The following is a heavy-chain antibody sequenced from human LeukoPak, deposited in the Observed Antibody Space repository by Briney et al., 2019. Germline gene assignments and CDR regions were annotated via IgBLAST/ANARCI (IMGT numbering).Heavy chain of an antibody. J-gene: IGHJ4*02. CDR2: IKQDGSET. V-gene: IGHV3-7*01. Sequence: GGSLRLSCAASGFTFSTYWMTWVRQAPGKGLDWVGNIKQDGSETYYADSLKGRFTISRDNAKNSLYLQMNSLRAEDTAVYYCARAGPSRALDYWGQGTLVTVSS. CDR3: ARAGPSRALDY. CDR1: GFTFSTYW.